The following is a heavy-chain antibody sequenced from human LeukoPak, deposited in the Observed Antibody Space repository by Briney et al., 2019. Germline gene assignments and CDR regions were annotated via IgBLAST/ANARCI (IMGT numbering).Heavy chain of an antibody. Sequence: SETLSLTCAVYGGSFSGYYWSWIRQPPGKGLEWIGEINHSGSTNYNPSLKSRVTISVDTSKNQFSLKLSSVTAADTAVYYCARGVRRIRYFDWLPTPYYYMDVWGKGTTVTVSS. CDR3: ARGVRRIRYFDWLPTPYYYMDV. CDR1: GGSFSGYY. V-gene: IGHV4-34*01. D-gene: IGHD3-9*01. CDR2: INHSGST. J-gene: IGHJ6*03.